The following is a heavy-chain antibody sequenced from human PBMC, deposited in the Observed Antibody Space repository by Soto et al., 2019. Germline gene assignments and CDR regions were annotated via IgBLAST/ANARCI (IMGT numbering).Heavy chain of an antibody. V-gene: IGHV1-2*02. D-gene: IGHD3-22*01. Sequence: QVQLVQSGAEVTKPGASVKVSCKASGYTFTDYYMHWVRQAPGQGLEWMGWINPNSGGTNYAQKFQGRVTMTRDTSISTAYMELSRLISDDTAVYYCARVQSYYYAGSGYYAFDYWGQGTLVTVSS. CDR1: GYTFTDYY. CDR2: INPNSGGT. CDR3: ARVQSYYYAGSGYYAFDY. J-gene: IGHJ4*02.